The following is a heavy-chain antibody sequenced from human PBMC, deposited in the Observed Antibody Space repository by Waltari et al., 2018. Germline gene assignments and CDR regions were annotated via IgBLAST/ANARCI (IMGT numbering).Heavy chain of an antibody. CDR1: GGPIVGVY. V-gene: IGHV4-59*12. J-gene: IGHJ4*02. CDR2: IYYTGTT. D-gene: IGHD5-12*01. Sequence: QVQLQESGPGLVKPSETLSPTCSVSGGPIVGVYWAWNRQPPGKGLEWIGYIYYTGTTNYNPYLKSRVTISLDMAKNQFSLKLSSVTAADTAVYYCARGRGYGDYWGQGTLVTVSS. CDR3: ARGRGYGDY.